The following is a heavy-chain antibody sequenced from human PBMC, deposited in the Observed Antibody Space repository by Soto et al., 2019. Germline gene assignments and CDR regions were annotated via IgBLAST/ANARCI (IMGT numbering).Heavy chain of an antibody. CDR1: GGSISSSSYY. CDR3: ARQGWVATINFDY. J-gene: IGHJ4*02. Sequence: SETLSLTCTVSGGSISSSSYYWGWIRQPPGKGLEWIGSIYYSGSTYYNPSLKSRVTISVDTSKNQFSLKLSSVTAADTAVYYCARQGWVATINFDYWGQGTLITVSS. D-gene: IGHD5-12*01. CDR2: IYYSGST. V-gene: IGHV4-39*01.